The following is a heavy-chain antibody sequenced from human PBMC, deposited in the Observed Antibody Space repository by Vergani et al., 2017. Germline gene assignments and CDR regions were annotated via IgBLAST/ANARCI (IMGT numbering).Heavy chain of an antibody. CDR2: IIPIFGTA. J-gene: IGHJ6*03. V-gene: IGHV1-69*01. CDR3: ARVPITMVRGVINYYYDYMDV. Sequence: QVQLVQSGAEVKKPGASVKVSCKASGGTFSSYAISWVRQAPGQGLDGMGGIIPIFGTANYAQKFKGRVTITADESTSTAYMELSSLRSEDTAVYYCARVPITMVRGVINYYYDYMDVWGKGTTVTVSS. CDR1: GGTFSSYA. D-gene: IGHD3-10*01.